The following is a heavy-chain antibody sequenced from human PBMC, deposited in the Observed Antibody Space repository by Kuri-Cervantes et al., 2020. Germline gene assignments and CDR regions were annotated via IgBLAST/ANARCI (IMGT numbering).Heavy chain of an antibody. Sequence: SVKVSCKASGGTFSSYAISWVRQAPGQGLEWMGGIIPIFGTANYAQKFQGRVTITADKSTSTAYMELSSLRSEDTAVYYCARGVEQQSGGFDQDYYYYGMDVWGQGTTVTVSS. V-gene: IGHV1-69*06. D-gene: IGHD6-13*01. CDR2: IIPIFGTA. CDR1: GGTFSSYA. J-gene: IGHJ6*02. CDR3: ARGVEQQSGGFDQDYYYYGMDV.